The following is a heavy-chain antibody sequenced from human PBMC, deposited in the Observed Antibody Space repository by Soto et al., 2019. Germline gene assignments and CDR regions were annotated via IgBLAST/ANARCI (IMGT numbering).Heavy chain of an antibody. J-gene: IGHJ4*02. CDR2: ISGSGGYT. V-gene: IGHV3-23*01. Sequence: EVQLLESGGGLVQPGGSLRLSCAASGFTFSSYAMSWVRQAPGKGLEWVSVISGSGGYTYYADSVKGRFTISRDNSKNTLYLQMNSLRAEDTAVYYCVKWTVVVVAATRGGYFDYWGQGTLVTVSS. CDR1: GFTFSSYA. CDR3: VKWTVVVVAATRGGYFDY. D-gene: IGHD2-15*01.